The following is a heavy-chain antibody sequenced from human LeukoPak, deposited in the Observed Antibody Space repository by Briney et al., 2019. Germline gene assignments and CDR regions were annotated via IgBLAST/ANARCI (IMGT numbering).Heavy chain of an antibody. CDR3: AKVYCSSSGCYRIDY. Sequence: GGSLRLSCAASGFTFSSYNMNWVRQAPGKGLEWVSSITSDSSYVFYADSVKGRFTISRDNSKNTLYLQMNSLRAEDTALYFCAKVYCSSSGCYRIDYWGQGTLVTVSS. V-gene: IGHV3-21*04. J-gene: IGHJ4*02. CDR2: ITSDSSYV. D-gene: IGHD2-2*01. CDR1: GFTFSSYN.